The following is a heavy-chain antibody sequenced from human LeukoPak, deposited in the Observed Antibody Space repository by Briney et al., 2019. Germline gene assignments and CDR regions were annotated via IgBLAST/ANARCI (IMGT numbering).Heavy chain of an antibody. V-gene: IGHV1-18*01. J-gene: IGHJ4*02. Sequence: GASVSVSFTASGYTFTIYGISWVRQAPGQGREWMGWISAYNGSTNYAQKLQGRVTITTDTSTSTAYMELRSLRSDDTAVYYCARDPGSYSYFDYWGQGTLVTVSS. CDR2: ISAYNGST. CDR1: GYTFTIYG. CDR3: ARDPGSYSYFDY. D-gene: IGHD1-26*01.